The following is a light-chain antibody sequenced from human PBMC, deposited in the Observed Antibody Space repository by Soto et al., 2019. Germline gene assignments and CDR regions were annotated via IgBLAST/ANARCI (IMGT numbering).Light chain of an antibody. J-gene: IGKJ2*01. CDR2: DAS. Sequence: DIQMTQSPSSLSASVGDRVTITCQASQDISNYLNWYQQKPGKAPKLLIYDASNLETGVPSRFSGSKTGTDITLTISSLQPEDIATYYCQQYDNLPPYTFGQGTKLEIK. CDR1: QDISNY. V-gene: IGKV1-33*01. CDR3: QQYDNLPPYT.